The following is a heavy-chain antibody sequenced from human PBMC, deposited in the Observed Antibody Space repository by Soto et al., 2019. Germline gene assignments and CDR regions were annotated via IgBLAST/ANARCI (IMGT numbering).Heavy chain of an antibody. CDR2: IYYSGST. CDR3: ARGSSQNWFDP. Sequence: SETLSLTCTVSGGSISSYYWSWIRQPPGKGLEWIGYIYYSGSTNYNPSLKSRVTISVDTSKNQFSLKLSSVTAADTALYYCARGSSQNWFDPWGQGALVTVSS. V-gene: IGHV4-59*12. CDR1: GGSISSYY. J-gene: IGHJ5*02.